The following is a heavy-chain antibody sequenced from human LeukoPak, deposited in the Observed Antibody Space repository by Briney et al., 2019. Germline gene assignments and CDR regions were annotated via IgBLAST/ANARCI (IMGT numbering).Heavy chain of an antibody. CDR3: ARNRDYGDYTQSGFDP. D-gene: IGHD4-17*01. V-gene: IGHV3-74*01. CDR1: RFTFSNYW. J-gene: IGHJ5*02. CDR2: INSDGSIT. Sequence: GGSLRLSCAASRFTFSNYWMHWVRQAPGKGLVWVSRINSDGSITSYADSVKGRFTISRDNAKNTLFLQMDSLGAEDTAVYYCARNRDYGDYTQSGFDPWGQGTLVTVSS.